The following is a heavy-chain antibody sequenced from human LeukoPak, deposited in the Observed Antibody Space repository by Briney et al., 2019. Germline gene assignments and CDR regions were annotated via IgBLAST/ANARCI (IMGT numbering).Heavy chain of an antibody. Sequence: SETLSLTCTVSGGSISSYYWSWIRQPAGKGLEWIGRIYTSGSTNYNPSLKSRVTISVDTSKNRFSLKLSSVTAADTAVYYCARHGYSSGWSAPFGYWGQGTLVTVSS. CDR1: GGSISSYY. CDR3: ARHGYSSGWSAPFGY. D-gene: IGHD6-19*01. V-gene: IGHV4-4*07. CDR2: IYTSGST. J-gene: IGHJ4*02.